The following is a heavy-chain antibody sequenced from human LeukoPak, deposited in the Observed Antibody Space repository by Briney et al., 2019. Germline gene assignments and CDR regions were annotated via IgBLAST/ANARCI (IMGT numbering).Heavy chain of an antibody. V-gene: IGHV4-39*01. CDR2: VYFIGST. D-gene: IGHD1-7*01. J-gene: IGHJ4*02. CDR3: ARGIIGTFDN. CDR1: GNSISTSSYY. Sequence: PLETLSLTCAVSGNSISTSSYYGAWIRQSPGAGLEWIGSVYFIGSTYYNPSLKSRVTISVDTSKDQFSLQLTSVTAADTAVYYCARGIIGTFDNWGQGLLV.